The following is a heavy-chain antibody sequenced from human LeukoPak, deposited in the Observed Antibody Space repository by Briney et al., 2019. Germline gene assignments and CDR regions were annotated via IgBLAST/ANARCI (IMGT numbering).Heavy chain of an antibody. V-gene: IGHV7-4-1*02. D-gene: IGHD6-13*01. CDR3: ARDAKLGPNRIAAAGGWFDP. CDR2: INTNTGNP. Sequence: ASVKVSCKASGYTFTSYAMNWVRQAPGQGLEWMGWINTNTGNPTYAQGFTGRFVFSLDTSVSTAYLQISSLKAEDTAVYYCARDAKLGPNRIAAAGGWFDPWGQGTLVTVSS. CDR1: GYTFTSYA. J-gene: IGHJ5*02.